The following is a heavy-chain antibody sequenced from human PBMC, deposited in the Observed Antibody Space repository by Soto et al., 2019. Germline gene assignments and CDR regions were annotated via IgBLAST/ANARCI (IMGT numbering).Heavy chain of an antibody. V-gene: IGHV3-33*01. J-gene: IGHJ4*02. CDR3: ARDRGSGSYYTEDY. CDR1: GFTFSSYG. CDR2: IWYDGSNK. D-gene: IGHD3-10*01. Sequence: PGGSLRLSCAASGFTFSSYGMHWVRQAPGKGLEWVAVIWYDGSNKYYADSVKGRFTISRDNSKNTLYLQMNSLRAEDTAVYYCARDRGSGSYYTEDYWGQGTLVTVSS.